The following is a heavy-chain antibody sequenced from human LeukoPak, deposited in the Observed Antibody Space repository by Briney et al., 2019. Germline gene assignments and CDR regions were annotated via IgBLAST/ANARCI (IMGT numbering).Heavy chain of an antibody. D-gene: IGHD2-2*01. Sequence: SETLSLTCTVSGGSISTSSYYWGWVRQPPGKGLEWIGNIFYSGSTYYSPSLKSRVTISLDTSRNQFSLKLNSVTAADTAVYYCARLWPRISTYYYYYYMDVWGKGTTVTISS. CDR1: GGSISTSSYY. J-gene: IGHJ6*03. V-gene: IGHV4-39*07. CDR3: ARLWPRISTYYYYYYMDV. CDR2: IFYSGST.